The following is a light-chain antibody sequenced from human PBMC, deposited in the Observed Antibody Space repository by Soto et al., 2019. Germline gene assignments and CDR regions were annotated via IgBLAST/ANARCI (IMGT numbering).Light chain of an antibody. V-gene: IGLV2-14*01. CDR2: EVS. CDR1: SSDVGGYNY. J-gene: IGLJ3*02. CDR3: SSYTSSSTRV. Sequence: QSVLTQPASVSGSPGQSITISCTGTSSDVGGYNYVSWYQQHPGKAPKLMIYEVSNRPSGVSNRFSGSKSGNTASLNISGLKAEDEADYYCSSYTSSSTRVFGGGTKLTVL.